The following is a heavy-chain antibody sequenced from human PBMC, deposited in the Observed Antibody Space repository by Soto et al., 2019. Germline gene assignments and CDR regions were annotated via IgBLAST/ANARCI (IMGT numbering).Heavy chain of an antibody. CDR2: ISGSGGST. J-gene: IGHJ5*02. V-gene: IGHV3-23*01. CDR1: GFTFSSYA. D-gene: IGHD2-2*01. CDR3: AKDAHCSSTSCSSNWFDP. Sequence: EVQLLESGGGLVQPGGSLRLSCAASGFTFSSYAMSWVHQAPGKGLEWVSAISGSGGSTYYADSVKGRFTISRDNSKNTLYLQMNSLRAEDTAVYYCAKDAHCSSTSCSSNWFDPWGQGTLVTVSS.